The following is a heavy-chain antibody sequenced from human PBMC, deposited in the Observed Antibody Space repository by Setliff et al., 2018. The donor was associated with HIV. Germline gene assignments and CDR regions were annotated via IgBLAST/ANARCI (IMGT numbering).Heavy chain of an antibody. Sequence: ASVKVSCKASGYTFTSYGMNWVRQAPGQRPEWMGWISAYDGDTKYAQKFHNRLSMTADTSTTTAYMDLRGLTSDDTGVYYCARVGLSAVPFPTVHWGQGTLVTVSS. J-gene: IGHJ4*02. CDR3: ARVGLSAVPFPTVH. CDR1: GYTFTSYG. CDR2: ISAYDGDT. D-gene: IGHD4-4*01. V-gene: IGHV1-18*01.